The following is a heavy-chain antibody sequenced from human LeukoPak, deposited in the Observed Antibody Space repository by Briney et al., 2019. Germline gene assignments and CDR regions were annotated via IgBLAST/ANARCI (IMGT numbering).Heavy chain of an antibody. D-gene: IGHD3-10*01. Sequence: PGGSLRLSCAASGFTVSSNYMTWVRQAPGKGLEWVSIIYSDGSTHYADSVKGRFTISRDNSKNTLYLQMNSLRAEDTAVYYCARDGSFSVDAFDIWGQGTMVTVSS. V-gene: IGHV3-53*01. CDR1: GFTVSSNY. CDR3: ARDGSFSVDAFDI. J-gene: IGHJ3*02. CDR2: IYSDGST.